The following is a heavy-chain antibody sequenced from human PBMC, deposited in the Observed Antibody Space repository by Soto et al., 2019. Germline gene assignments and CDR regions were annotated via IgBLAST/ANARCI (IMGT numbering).Heavy chain of an antibody. CDR3: AHMRFLAVGLGYDAFDV. Sequence: QITLKESGHTLVKPTQTLTLTCTFSGFSLTTNGVGVGWIRQPPGKALEWLALIYWSADKYYNPSLENRLTTIKDTSKNQVVFTMTGMDPVDTATYYCAHMRFLAVGLGYDAFDVWGQGTMITFS. CDR1: GFSLTTNGVG. D-gene: IGHD6-13*01. V-gene: IGHV2-5*01. CDR2: IYWSADK. J-gene: IGHJ3*01.